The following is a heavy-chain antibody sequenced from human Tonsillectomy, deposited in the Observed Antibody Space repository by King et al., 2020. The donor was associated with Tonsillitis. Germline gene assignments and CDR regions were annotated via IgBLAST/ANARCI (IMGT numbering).Heavy chain of an antibody. D-gene: IGHD6-19*01. CDR2: IKQDGSEK. J-gene: IGHJ4*02. V-gene: IGHV3-7*03. Sequence: VQLVESGGGLVKPGGSLRLSCAASGVVFSSSWMSWVRQAPGKGLEWVANIKQDGSEKYYVDSVKGRFTISRDNAKNSSYLQMNSLRAEDTAVYYCARHSESRLAPFDYWGQGTLVTVSS. CDR3: ARHSESRLAPFDY. CDR1: GVVFSSSW.